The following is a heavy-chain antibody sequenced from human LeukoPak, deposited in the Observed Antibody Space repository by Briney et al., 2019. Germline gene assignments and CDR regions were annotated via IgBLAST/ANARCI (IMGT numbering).Heavy chain of an antibody. D-gene: IGHD3-22*01. CDR1: GGSISSYY. CDR3: ARPNYYDSSGYYYASGGAFDI. CDR2: IYTSGST. Sequence: SETLSLTCTVSGGSISSYYWSWLRQPAGKGLEWIGRIYTSGSTNYNPSLKSRVTMSVDTSKNQFSLKLSSVTAADTAVYYCARPNYYDSSGYYYASGGAFDIWGQGTMVTVSS. V-gene: IGHV4-4*07. J-gene: IGHJ3*02.